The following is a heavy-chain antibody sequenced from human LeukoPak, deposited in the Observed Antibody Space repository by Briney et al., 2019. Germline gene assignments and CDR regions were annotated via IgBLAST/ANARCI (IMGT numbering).Heavy chain of an antibody. D-gene: IGHD5-12*01. J-gene: IGHJ3*02. CDR3: ARRLPPYGDAFDI. V-gene: IGHV4-59*11. CDR1: GGSISGHY. CDR2: IYYSGST. Sequence: PSETLSLTCTISGGSISGHYWSWIRQPPGKGLECIGFIYYSGSTNYNPSLKSRVTISVDTSKSQCPLKLSSVTAADTAVYYCARRLPPYGDAFDIWGQGTMVTVSS.